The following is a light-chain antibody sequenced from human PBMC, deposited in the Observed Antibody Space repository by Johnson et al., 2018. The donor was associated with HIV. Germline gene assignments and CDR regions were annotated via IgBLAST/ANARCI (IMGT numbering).Light chain of an antibody. Sequence: QSVLTQPPSVSAAPGQKVTISCSGSSSNIGNNYVSWYQQLPGTAPKLLIYENNKRPSGIPDRFSGFKSGTSATLGITGLQTGDEADYYCGTWDTSLIAGHVFGTGTEVTVL. J-gene: IGLJ1*01. CDR2: ENN. V-gene: IGLV1-51*01. CDR1: SSNIGNNY. CDR3: GTWDTSLIAGHV.